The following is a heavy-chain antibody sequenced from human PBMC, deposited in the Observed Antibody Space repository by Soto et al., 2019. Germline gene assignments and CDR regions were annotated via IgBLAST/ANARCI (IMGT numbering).Heavy chain of an antibody. CDR2: IYYSGST. V-gene: IGHV4-39*01. J-gene: IGHJ6*03. Sequence: SETLSLTCTLPGVSISSSSYYWGWIRQPPGKGLEWIGSIYYSGSTYYNPSLKSRVTISVDTSKNQFSLKLSSVTAADTAVYYCARQGYSGYYYYYYMDVWGKGTTVTSP. CDR1: GVSISSSSYY. D-gene: IGHD5-12*01. CDR3: ARQGYSGYYYYYYMDV.